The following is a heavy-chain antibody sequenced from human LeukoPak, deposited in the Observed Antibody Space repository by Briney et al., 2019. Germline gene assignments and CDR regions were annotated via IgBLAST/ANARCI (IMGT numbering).Heavy chain of an antibody. Sequence: PSETLSLTCTVSGGSISTTSTYWGWIRPPPGKGLEWIGSIYYSGTTYYNPSLKSRVTIFIDTSKNQFSLKLSSVTAADMATYYCARSIAGDGPTHNWFGPWGQGALVTVSS. D-gene: IGHD6-13*01. CDR1: GGSISTTSTY. V-gene: IGHV4-39*01. CDR2: IYYSGTT. J-gene: IGHJ5*02. CDR3: ARSIAGDGPTHNWFGP.